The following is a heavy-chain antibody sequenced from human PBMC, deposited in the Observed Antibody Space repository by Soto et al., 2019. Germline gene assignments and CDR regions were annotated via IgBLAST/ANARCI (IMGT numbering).Heavy chain of an antibody. CDR3: ARFSAAVVAATTIANAFDI. CDR2: ISAYNGNT. J-gene: IGHJ3*02. D-gene: IGHD2-15*01. V-gene: IGHV1-18*01. Sequence: GASVKVSCKASGDTFTSYGISWVRQAPGQGLEWMGWISAYNGNTNYAQKLQGRVTMTTDTSTSTAYMELRSLRSDDTAVYYCARFSAAVVAATTIANAFDIWGQGTMVTVS. CDR1: GDTFTSYG.